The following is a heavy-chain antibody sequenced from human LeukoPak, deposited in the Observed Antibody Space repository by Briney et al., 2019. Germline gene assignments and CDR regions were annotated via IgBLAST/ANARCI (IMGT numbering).Heavy chain of an antibody. V-gene: IGHV3-7*01. CDR2: IKEDGSEK. Sequence: GGSLRLSCAASGFTFSNYWISWVRQAPGKGLEWVANIKEDGSEKYYVDSVKGRFTLSRDNAKNSLYLQMNSLRAEDTAVYYCARGHYGLDCWGQGTLVIVSS. D-gene: IGHD4-17*01. CDR1: GFTFSNYW. J-gene: IGHJ4*02. CDR3: ARGHYGLDC.